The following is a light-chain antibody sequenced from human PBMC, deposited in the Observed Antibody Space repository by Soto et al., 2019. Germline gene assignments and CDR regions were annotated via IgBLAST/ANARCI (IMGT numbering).Light chain of an antibody. CDR2: EVN. Sequence: QSALTQPASVSGSLGQSITISCTGTSSDVGGYNYVSWYQQHPGKVPKLIIYEVNNRPSGVSNRFSGSKSANTASLTISGLQADNEAAYYCSSFTSSSTQVFGGGTQLTVL. CDR1: SSDVGGYNY. CDR3: SSFTSSSTQV. J-gene: IGLJ3*02. V-gene: IGLV2-14*01.